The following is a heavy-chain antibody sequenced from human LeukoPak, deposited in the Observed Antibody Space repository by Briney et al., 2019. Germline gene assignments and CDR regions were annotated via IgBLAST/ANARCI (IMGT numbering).Heavy chain of an antibody. Sequence: GGSLRFSCAASGFTFSSYGMHWVRQAPGKGLEWVAVIWYDGSNKYYADSVKGRFTISRDNSKNTLYLQMNSLRADDTAVYYCAKDQPITGGIPYYFDYWGQGTLVTVSS. J-gene: IGHJ4*02. CDR3: AKDQPITGGIPYYFDY. D-gene: IGHD7-27*01. CDR2: IWYDGSNK. V-gene: IGHV3-33*06. CDR1: GFTFSSYG.